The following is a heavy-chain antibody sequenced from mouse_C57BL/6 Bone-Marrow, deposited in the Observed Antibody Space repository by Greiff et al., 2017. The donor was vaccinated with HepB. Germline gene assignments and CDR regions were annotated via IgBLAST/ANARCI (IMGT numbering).Heavy chain of an antibody. V-gene: IGHV1-26*01. CDR3: ARPGYYGMDY. J-gene: IGHJ4*01. Sequence: EVQLQQSGPELVKPGASVKISCKASGYTFTDYYMNWVKQSHGKSLEWIGDINPNNGGTSYNQKFKGKATLTVDKSSSTAYMELRSLTSEDSAVYYCARPGYYGMDYWGQGTSVTVSS. CDR2: INPNNGGT. CDR1: GYTFTDYY.